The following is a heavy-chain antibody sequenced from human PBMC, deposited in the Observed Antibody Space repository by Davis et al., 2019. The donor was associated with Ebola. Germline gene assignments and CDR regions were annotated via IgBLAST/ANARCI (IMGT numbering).Heavy chain of an antibody. V-gene: IGHV5-51*01. CDR3: ARQGSDYYGSGSYYYGMDV. CDR2: IYPGDSDT. J-gene: IGHJ6*02. CDR1: GYSFTSYW. D-gene: IGHD3-10*01. Sequence: GESLKISRKGSGYSFTSYWIGWVRQMPGKGLEWMGIIYPGDSDTRYRPSFQGQVTISADKSISTAYLQWSSLKASDTAMYYCARQGSDYYGSGSYYYGMDVWGQGTTVTVSS.